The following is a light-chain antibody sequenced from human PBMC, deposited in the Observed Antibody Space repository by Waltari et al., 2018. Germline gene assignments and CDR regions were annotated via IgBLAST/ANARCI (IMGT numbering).Light chain of an antibody. Sequence: SYGLTQSPSVSVSPGQTARITCSGDGLPDQYAFWYQQKPGQAPVLVIYKDSERPSGNPRRVSGASSGTTVTLTISGGQAEDEADYYCQSADSNGTLFGGGTKLTVL. V-gene: IGLV3-25*03. CDR3: QSADSNGTL. J-gene: IGLJ2*01. CDR1: GLPDQY. CDR2: KDS.